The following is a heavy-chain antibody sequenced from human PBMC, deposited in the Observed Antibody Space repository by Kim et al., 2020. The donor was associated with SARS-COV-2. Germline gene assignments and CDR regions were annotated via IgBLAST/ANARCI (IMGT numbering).Heavy chain of an antibody. V-gene: IGHV4-31*03. CDR2: IYYRGTT. CDR3: ARAVPEYYARGGSMKTAFDY. Sequence: SETLSLTCTVFGGSITSGGYYWSWLRQHPGKGLEWIGYIYYRGTTYYNPSLNSRVAISIDTSKNQFSLNLNSVTAADTAVYYCARAVPEYYARGGSMKTAFDYWGQGTLVSVSA. J-gene: IGHJ4*02. CDR1: GGSITSGGYY. D-gene: IGHD3-22*01.